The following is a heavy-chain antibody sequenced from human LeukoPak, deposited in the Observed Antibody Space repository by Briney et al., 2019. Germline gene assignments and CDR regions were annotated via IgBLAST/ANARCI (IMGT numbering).Heavy chain of an antibody. Sequence: NPSETLSLTCTVSGYSISSGYYWGWIRQPPGKGLEWIGSTYHSGSTYYNPSLKSRVTISVDTSKNQFSLKLSSVTAADTAVYYCARGYDGSGYYYRNWYFDLWGRGTLVTVSS. CDR3: ARGYDGSGYYYRNWYFDL. D-gene: IGHD3-22*01. J-gene: IGHJ2*01. V-gene: IGHV4-38-2*02. CDR2: TYHSGST. CDR1: GYSISSGYY.